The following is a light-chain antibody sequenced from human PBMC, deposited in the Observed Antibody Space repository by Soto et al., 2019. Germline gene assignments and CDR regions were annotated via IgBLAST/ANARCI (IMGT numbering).Light chain of an antibody. CDR2: GAS. CDR3: QQYGSSPT. J-gene: IGKJ1*01. CDR1: QSVSSSY. V-gene: IGKV3-20*01. Sequence: EIVLTQPPGTLSLSPGERATLSCRASQSVSSSYLAWYQQKPGQAPRLLIYGASSRATGIPDRFSGSGSGTDFTLTICRLEPEDFAVYYCQQYGSSPTFGQGTKVEIK.